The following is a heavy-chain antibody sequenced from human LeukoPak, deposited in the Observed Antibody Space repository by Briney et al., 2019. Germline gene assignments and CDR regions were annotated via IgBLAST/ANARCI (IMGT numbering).Heavy chain of an antibody. Sequence: TLSLTCTVSGGSITNYYWTWIRQPPGKGLEWIGYIHYSGSTNYNPSLKSRVTISVDTSKNQFSLKLSSVTAADTAVYYCARASVTYYYYYYMDVWGKGTTVTVSS. CDR3: ARASVTYYYYYYMDV. CDR2: IHYSGST. CDR1: GGSITNYY. J-gene: IGHJ6*03. V-gene: IGHV4-59*01. D-gene: IGHD4-11*01.